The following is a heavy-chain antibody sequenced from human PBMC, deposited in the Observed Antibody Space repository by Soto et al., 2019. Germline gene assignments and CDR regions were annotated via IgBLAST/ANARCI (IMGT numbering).Heavy chain of an antibody. CDR2: IYYSGST. V-gene: IGHV4-59*12. CDR3: ARGSSSTMVTD. Sequence: SETLSLTCTVYGGSFSGYYWSWIRQPPGKGLEWIGYIYYSGSTNYNPSLKSRVTISVDTSKNQFSLKLSSVTAADTAVYYCARGSSSTMVTDWGQGTLVTVSS. CDR1: GGSFSGYY. J-gene: IGHJ4*02. D-gene: IGHD4-17*01.